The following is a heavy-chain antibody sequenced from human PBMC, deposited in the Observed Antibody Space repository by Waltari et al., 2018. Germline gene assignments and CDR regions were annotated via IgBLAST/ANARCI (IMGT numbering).Heavy chain of an antibody. J-gene: IGHJ4*02. D-gene: IGHD3-22*01. V-gene: IGHV4-61*09. CDR3: ARGGYDSSGYQYYFDY. CDR2: IYTSVST. CDR1: GGSISSGSYY. Sequence: QVQLQESGPGLVKPSQTLSLTCTVSGGSISSGSYYWSWIRQPAGKGLEWIGYIYTSVSTNYNPSLKSRVTISVDTSKNQFSLKLSSVTAADTAVYYCARGGYDSSGYQYYFDYWGQGTLVTVSS.